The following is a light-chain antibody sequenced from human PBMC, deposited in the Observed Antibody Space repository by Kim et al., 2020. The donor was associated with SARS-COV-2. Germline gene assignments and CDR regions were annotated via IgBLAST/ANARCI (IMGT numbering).Light chain of an antibody. CDR1: QTVSSSY. J-gene: IGKJ1*01. CDR2: GTS. CDR3: QQYGSSPRT. Sequence: EIVMTQSPGTLSLTPGERATLSCRASQTVSSSYIGWYQQKPGQAPTLLIYGTSSRATGIPDRFSASGSGTDFTLTISRLEPEDFAVYFCQQYGSSPRTFGQGTKVDIK. V-gene: IGKV3-20*01.